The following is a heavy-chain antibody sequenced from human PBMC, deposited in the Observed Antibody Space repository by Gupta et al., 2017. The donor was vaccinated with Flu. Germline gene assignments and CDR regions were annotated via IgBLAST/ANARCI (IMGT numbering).Heavy chain of an antibody. CDR1: GYTFTGYY. CDR3: ARDWGTTVYYFDY. V-gene: IGHV1-2*02. J-gene: IGHJ4*02. D-gene: IGHD4-17*01. Sequence: QVQLVQSGAEVKKPGAPVRVSCKAPGYTFTGYYMHWVRQAPGQGLEWMGWINPNSGGTNYAQKFQGRVTMTRDTSISTAYMELSRLRSDDTAVYYCARDWGTTVYYFDYWGQGTLVTVSS. CDR2: INPNSGGT.